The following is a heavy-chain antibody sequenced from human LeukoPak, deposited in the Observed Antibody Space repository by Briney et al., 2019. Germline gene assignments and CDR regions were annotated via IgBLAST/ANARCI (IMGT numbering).Heavy chain of an antibody. CDR1: GFSLDDYG. D-gene: IGHD6-13*01. CDR2: INWDGGRT. Sequence: GGSLRLSCAASGFSLDDYGMIWVRQAPGKGLEWVSGINWDGGRTGYADSVKGRFTISRDNAKNSLYLQMNSLRAEDTALYYCVRPRYSSRWYDDAFDIWGQGTMVTVSS. V-gene: IGHV3-20*04. J-gene: IGHJ3*02. CDR3: VRPRYSSRWYDDAFDI.